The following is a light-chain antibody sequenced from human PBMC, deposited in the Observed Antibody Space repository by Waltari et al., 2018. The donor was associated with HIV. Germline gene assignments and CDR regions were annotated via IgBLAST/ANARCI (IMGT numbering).Light chain of an antibody. CDR1: SSNVGCDDL. V-gene: IGLV2-23*02. Sequence: QSALTQPASVSGSPGQSITISCTGTSSNVGCDDLFSWYQQHPGEAPKLIIYEVTKRPSGVSNRFSGSKSGNTASLTISGLQAEDEADYYCCSCPRSGIRYVFGTGTKVTVL. CDR2: EVT. J-gene: IGLJ1*01. CDR3: CSCPRSGIRYV.